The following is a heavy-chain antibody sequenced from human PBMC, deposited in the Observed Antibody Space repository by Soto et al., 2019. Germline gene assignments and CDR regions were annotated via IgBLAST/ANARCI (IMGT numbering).Heavy chain of an antibody. Sequence: SETLSLTCSVSGVSVSSADYYWLWIRQPPGKGLEFIGYTYYSGITIYSPSLKSRLTLSIDTSKNQYSLQLTSVTAADTAVYYCARWHYYGSGRREFDYWGQGTLVNRLL. CDR3: ARWHYYGSGRREFDY. CDR2: TYYSGIT. J-gene: IGHJ4*02. D-gene: IGHD3-10*01. CDR1: GVSVSSADYY. V-gene: IGHV4-61*08.